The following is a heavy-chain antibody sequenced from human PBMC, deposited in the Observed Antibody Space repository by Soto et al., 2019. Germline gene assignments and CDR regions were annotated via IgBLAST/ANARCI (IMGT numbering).Heavy chain of an antibody. J-gene: IGHJ4*02. V-gene: IGHV1-69*13. CDR1: GGTFSSYA. D-gene: IGHD6-13*01. CDR3: AVFRSSWFGDGRLDS. CDR2: IIPIFGTA. Sequence: SVKVSCKASGGTFSSYAISWVRRAPGQGLEWMGGIIPIFGTANYAQKFQGRVTITADESTSKAYLQWNSLEASDTAIYYCAVFRSSWFGDGRLDSWGPGTLVTVSS.